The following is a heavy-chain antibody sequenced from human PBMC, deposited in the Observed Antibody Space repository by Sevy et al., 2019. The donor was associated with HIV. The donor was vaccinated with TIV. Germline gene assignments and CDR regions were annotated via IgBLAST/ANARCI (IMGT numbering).Heavy chain of an antibody. J-gene: IGHJ4*02. V-gene: IGHV3-21*01. CDR1: GFTFSIYT. CDR2: ISSSSTYI. D-gene: IGHD3-22*01. CDR3: ASGSLDSTDYPFDY. Sequence: GGSLRLSCAASGFTFSIYTMNWVRQAPGKGLEWVSSISSSSTYIYYADSVRGRFTISRDNAKNSLYLQMHSLRAEDTAVYYCASGSLDSTDYPFDYWGQGTLVTVSS.